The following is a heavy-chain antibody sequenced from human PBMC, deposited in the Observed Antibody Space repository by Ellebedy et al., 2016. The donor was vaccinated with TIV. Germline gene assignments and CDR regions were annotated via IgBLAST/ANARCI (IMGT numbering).Heavy chain of an antibody. D-gene: IGHD6-19*01. J-gene: IGHJ6*02. CDR2: INPSGGGT. V-gene: IGHV1-46*01. Sequence: AASVKVSCKASGYTLTSYYIHWVRQAPGRGLEWMGLINPSGGGTSYAQKFQGRVTMTRDTSTSTVYMELSSLRSEDTAVYYCAREWLVRYYYYYYGMDVWGQGTTVTVSS. CDR3: AREWLVRYYYYYYGMDV. CDR1: GYTLTSYY.